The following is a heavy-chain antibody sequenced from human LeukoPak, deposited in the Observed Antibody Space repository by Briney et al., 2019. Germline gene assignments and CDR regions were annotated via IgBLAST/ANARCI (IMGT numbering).Heavy chain of an antibody. V-gene: IGHV3-53*01. CDR2: IYSGGST. D-gene: IGHD3-10*01. CDR1: GFTVSSNY. CDR3: ARLDPLFYGSGMDY. Sequence: PGGSLRLSCAASGFTVSSNYMSWVRQAPGKGLEWVSVIYSGGSTYYADSVKGRFTISRDNAKNSLYLQMDTLRAEDTAVYYCARLDPLFYGSGMDYWGQGARVTVSS. J-gene: IGHJ4*02.